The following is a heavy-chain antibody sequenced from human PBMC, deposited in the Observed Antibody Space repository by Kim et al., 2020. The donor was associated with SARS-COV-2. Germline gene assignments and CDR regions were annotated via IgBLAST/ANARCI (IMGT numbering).Heavy chain of an antibody. J-gene: IGHJ4*02. D-gene: IGHD3-3*01. V-gene: IGHV3-23*01. CDR3: ASSAADYDFWSGYFGY. Sequence: VKSRFTISRDNAKITLYLQMTSLRAEDTAVYYCASSAADYDFWSGYFGYWGQGTLVTVSS.